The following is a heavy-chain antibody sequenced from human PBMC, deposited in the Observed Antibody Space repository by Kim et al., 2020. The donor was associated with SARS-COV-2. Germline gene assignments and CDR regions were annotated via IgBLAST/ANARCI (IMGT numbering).Heavy chain of an antibody. CDR1: GGSISSYY. CDR3: ARPLGYDILTGTPWAFDI. CDR2: IYYSGST. J-gene: IGHJ3*02. V-gene: IGHV4-59*08. Sequence: SETLSLTCTVSGGSISSYYWSWIRQPPGKGLEWIGYIYYSGSTNYNPSLKSRVTISVDTSKNQFSLKLSSVTAADTAVYYCARPLGYDILTGTPWAFDIWGQGTMVTVSS. D-gene: IGHD3-9*01.